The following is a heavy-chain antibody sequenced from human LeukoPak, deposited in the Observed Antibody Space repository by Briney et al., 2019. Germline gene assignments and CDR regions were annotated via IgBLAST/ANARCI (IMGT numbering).Heavy chain of an antibody. D-gene: IGHD6-19*01. J-gene: IGHJ4*02. Sequence: ASVKVSCKASGYTFTSYYMHWVRQAPGQGLEWMGIINSSGGGTSYAQKFQGRVTMTRDTSTSTVYMELSSLRSEDTAVYYCARAKGIAVAGTHFDYWGQGTLVTVPS. V-gene: IGHV1-46*03. CDR3: ARAKGIAVAGTHFDY. CDR2: INSSGGGT. CDR1: GYTFTSYY.